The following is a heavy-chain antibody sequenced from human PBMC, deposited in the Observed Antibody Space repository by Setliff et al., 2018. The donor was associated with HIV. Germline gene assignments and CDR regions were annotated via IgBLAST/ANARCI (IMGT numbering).Heavy chain of an antibody. CDR2: IYYSGST. Sequence: SETLSLTCIVSGGSVSSGSYYWSWIRQPPGKGLEWIGYIYYSGSTKHNPSLKSRVTMSLDTSKNQFSLKLTSVTAADTAVYYCARYSPRGYTLTGPYWGQGTLVTVSS. J-gene: IGHJ4*02. D-gene: IGHD6-25*01. CDR1: GGSVSSGSYY. V-gene: IGHV4-61*01. CDR3: ARYSPRGYTLTGPY.